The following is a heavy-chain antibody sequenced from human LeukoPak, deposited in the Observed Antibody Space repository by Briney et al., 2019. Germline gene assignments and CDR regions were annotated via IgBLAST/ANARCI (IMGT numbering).Heavy chain of an antibody. V-gene: IGHV4-31*03. D-gene: IGHD4/OR15-4a*01. CDR2: IYYSGST. J-gene: IGHJ4*02. CDR3: ARDKVTMGLDY. Sequence: PSETLSLTCTVSGGSISSGGYYWRWIRQHPGKGLEWIGYIYYSGSTYYNPSLKSRVTISVDTSKNQFSLKLSSVTAADTAVYYCARDKVTMGLDYWGQGTLVTVSS. CDR1: GGSISSGGYY.